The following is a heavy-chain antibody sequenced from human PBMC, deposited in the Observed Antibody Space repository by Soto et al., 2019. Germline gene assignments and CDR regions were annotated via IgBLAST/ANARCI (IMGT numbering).Heavy chain of an antibody. D-gene: IGHD3-22*01. CDR1: GLTVSSHY. CDR2: IYSGGTR. J-gene: IGHJ4*02. V-gene: IGHV3-66*04. Sequence: GGSLRLSCAASGLTVSSHYMSWVRQAPGRGLERVSVIYSGGTRYYAVSVKGRFTISRDNSKNTLYLQMNGLRAADTAVYYCAIPYDYDRSGYWWDFDYWGQGTPVTVSS. CDR3: AIPYDYDRSGYWWDFDY.